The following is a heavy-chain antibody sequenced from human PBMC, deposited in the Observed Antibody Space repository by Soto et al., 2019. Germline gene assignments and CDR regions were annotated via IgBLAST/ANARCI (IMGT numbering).Heavy chain of an antibody. CDR2: ISNDGTKN. CDR3: ARDRGSTASGAYFYYQYGMDV. V-gene: IGHV3-30-3*01. D-gene: IGHD6-13*01. CDR1: GFTFSTYA. Sequence: QVQLVESGGGVVQPGRSLRLSCAASGFTFSTYAMHWVRQAPGRGLEWVAIISNDGTKNYDAESVRGRFTISRDNSKNTLYLQMNSLRTEDTAEYYCARDRGSTASGAYFYYQYGMDVWGQGTTVTVSS. J-gene: IGHJ6*02.